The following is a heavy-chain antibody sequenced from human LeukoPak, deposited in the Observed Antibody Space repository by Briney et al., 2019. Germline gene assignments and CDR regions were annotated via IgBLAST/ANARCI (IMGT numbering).Heavy chain of an antibody. D-gene: IGHD6-19*01. V-gene: IGHV4-39*01. J-gene: IGHJ5*02. CDR1: GGSISSSSYY. CDR2: IHYSGST. CDR3: ARQWDGTQWLAPFDP. Sequence: SETLSLTCTVSGGSISSSSYYWGWIRQPPGKGLEWIGSIHYSGSTYHNPSLKSRVTISVDTSKNQFSLKLSSVTAADTAVYYCARQWDGTQWLAPFDPWGQGTLVTVSS.